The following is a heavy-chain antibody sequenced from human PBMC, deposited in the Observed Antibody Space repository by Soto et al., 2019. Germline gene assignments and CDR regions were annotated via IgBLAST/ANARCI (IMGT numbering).Heavy chain of an antibody. CDR1: GFTFSSYA. V-gene: IGHV3-23*01. CDR3: AKGITGTTYYYYGMDV. CDR2: ISGSGGST. D-gene: IGHD1-20*01. Sequence: EVQLLESGGGLVQPGGSLRLSCAASGFTFSSYAMSWVRQAPGKGLEWVSAISGSGGSTYYADSVKGRFTISRDNSKNTLYLQMNSLRAEDTAVYYCAKGITGTTYYYYGMDVWGQGTTVTVSS. J-gene: IGHJ6*02.